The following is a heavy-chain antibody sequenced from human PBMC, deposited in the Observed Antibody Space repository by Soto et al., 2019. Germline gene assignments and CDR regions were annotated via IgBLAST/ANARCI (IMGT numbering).Heavy chain of an antibody. J-gene: IGHJ3*02. CDR3: ARDVGRAVVTPEAFDI. CDR2: TYYRSKWYN. CDR1: GDSVFSICAA. D-gene: IGHD2-15*01. V-gene: IGHV6-1*01. Sequence: SQTLSLTCAISGDSVFSICAACNWIRQSPSRGLEWLGRTYYRSKWYNDYAVSVKSRITINPDTSKNQFSLQLNSVTPEDTAVYYCARDVGRAVVTPEAFDIWGQGTMVTVSS.